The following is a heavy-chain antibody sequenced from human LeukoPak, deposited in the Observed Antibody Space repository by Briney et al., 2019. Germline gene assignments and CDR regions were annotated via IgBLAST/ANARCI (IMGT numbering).Heavy chain of an antibody. D-gene: IGHD6-13*01. CDR1: GYTFTSYD. CDR2: MSPNSGNT. Sequence: GASVKVSCKASGYTFTSYDINWVRQATGQGLEWMGWMSPNSGNTGYAQKFQGRVTMTRNTSISTAYMELSSLRSEDTAVYYCARGVGQQLVRRRWFDPWGQGTLVTVSS. CDR3: ARGVGQQLVRRRWFDP. V-gene: IGHV1-8*01. J-gene: IGHJ5*02.